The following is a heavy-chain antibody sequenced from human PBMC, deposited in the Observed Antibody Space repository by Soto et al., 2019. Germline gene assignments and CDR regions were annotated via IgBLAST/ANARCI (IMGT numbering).Heavy chain of an antibody. V-gene: IGHV2-26*01. CDR2: IFSNDEK. D-gene: IGHD3-22*01. Sequence: QVTLKESGPVLVKPTETLTLTCTVSGFSLSNARMGVSWIRQPPGKALEWLANIFSNDEKSYSTSLKSRLTISKAPSKSHVYLTMTNMDPVDTATYYCARIDSYYYDSSGNPFDYWGQETLVTVSS. CDR1: GFSLSNARMG. CDR3: ARIDSYYYDSSGNPFDY. J-gene: IGHJ4*02.